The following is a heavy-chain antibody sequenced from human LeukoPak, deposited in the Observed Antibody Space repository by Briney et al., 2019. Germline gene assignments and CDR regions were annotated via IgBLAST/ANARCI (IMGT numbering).Heavy chain of an antibody. Sequence: GGSLRLSCAASGFTFSSYSMNWVRQAPGKGLEWVSSISTSSTYIYYADSVKGRFTISRDNAKNSQYLQMNSLRAEDTAVYYCARDPPFIIGTTFFDYWGQGTLVTVSS. CDR3: ARDPPFIIGTTFFDY. V-gene: IGHV3-21*01. D-gene: IGHD1-20*01. J-gene: IGHJ4*02. CDR1: GFTFSSYS. CDR2: ISTSSTYI.